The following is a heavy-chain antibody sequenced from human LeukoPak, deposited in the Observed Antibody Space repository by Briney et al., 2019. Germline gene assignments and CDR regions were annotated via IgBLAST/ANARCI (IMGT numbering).Heavy chain of an antibody. V-gene: IGHV3-30*18. D-gene: IGHD2-2*01. CDR1: GFTFSSYG. Sequence: PGRSLRLSCAASGFTFSSYGMHWVRQAPGKGLEWVAVISYDGSNKYYADSVKGRFTISRDNSKNTLYLQMNSLRAEDTAVYYCAKGHIVVVPAAMGYYYYGMDVWGQGTTVTVSS. CDR2: ISYDGSNK. J-gene: IGHJ6*02. CDR3: AKGHIVVVPAAMGYYYYGMDV.